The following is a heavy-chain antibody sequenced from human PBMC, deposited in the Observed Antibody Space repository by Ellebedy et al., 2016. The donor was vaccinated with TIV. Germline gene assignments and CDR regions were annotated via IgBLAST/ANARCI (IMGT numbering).Heavy chain of an antibody. D-gene: IGHD2-8*01. J-gene: IGHJ4*02. CDR3: AKPFLMVYAPFDY. V-gene: IGHV3-64*04. CDR2: ISSSGGGT. CDR1: GFTFSIYA. Sequence: GESLKISCSASGFTFSIYAMHCVRQAPGRGLEYVSAISSSGGGTYYADSVTGRFTISRDNSKNTLYLQMNSLRAEDTAVFYCAKPFLMVYAPFDYWGQGTLVTVSS.